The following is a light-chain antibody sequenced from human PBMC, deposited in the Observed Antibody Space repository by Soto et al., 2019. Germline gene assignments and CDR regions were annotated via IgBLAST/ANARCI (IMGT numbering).Light chain of an antibody. J-gene: IGKJ1*01. CDR2: GAS. CDR1: QSISSH. CDR3: QQPYLTPWT. Sequence: DIQMTQSPSSLSASVGDRVTISCRASQSISSHLNWYQQKPGKVPKLLIYGASSLHSGVPSRFSGSGSGTDFTLTISSLQPEDFATYYCQQPYLTPWTFGQGAKVEIK. V-gene: IGKV1-39*01.